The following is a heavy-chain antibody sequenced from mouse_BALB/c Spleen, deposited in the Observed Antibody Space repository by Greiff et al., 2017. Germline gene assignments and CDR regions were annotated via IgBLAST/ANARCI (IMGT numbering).Heavy chain of an antibody. V-gene: IGHV3-2*02. CDR1: GYSITSDYA. CDR2: ISYSGST. D-gene: IGHD2-14*01. J-gene: IGHJ3*01. Sequence: EVKLQESGPGLVKPSQSLSLTCTVTGYSITSDYAWNWIRQFPGNKLEWMGYISYSGSTSYNPSLKSRISITRDTSKNQFFLQLNSVTTEDTATYYCARGGNYRYPWFAYWGQGTLVTVSA. CDR3: ARGGNYRYPWFAY.